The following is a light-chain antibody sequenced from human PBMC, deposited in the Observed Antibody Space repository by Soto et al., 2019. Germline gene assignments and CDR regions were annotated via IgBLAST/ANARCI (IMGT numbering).Light chain of an antibody. CDR1: QSVSSSY. CDR2: GAS. Sequence: EIVLTQSPGTLSLSPGERATLSCRASQSVSSSYLAWYQQKPGQAPRLLIYGASSRATGIPDRFSGSGSGTDFTLTISRLEPLDFAVYYCQQYASSPCTSGQGTKV. V-gene: IGKV3-20*01. CDR3: QQYASSPCT. J-gene: IGKJ1*01.